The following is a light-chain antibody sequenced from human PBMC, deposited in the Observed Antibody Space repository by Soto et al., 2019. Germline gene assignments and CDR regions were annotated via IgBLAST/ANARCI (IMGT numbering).Light chain of an antibody. V-gene: IGKV3-20*01. Sequence: EIVLTQSPGTLSLSPGXRATLSCRASQSVSSSYLAWYQQKPGQAPRLLIYGASSRATGIPDRFSGSGSGTDFTLTISRLEPEDFAVYYCQQYGSSPPVYTFGQGTKVDIK. CDR1: QSVSSSY. CDR2: GAS. J-gene: IGKJ2*01. CDR3: QQYGSSPPVYT.